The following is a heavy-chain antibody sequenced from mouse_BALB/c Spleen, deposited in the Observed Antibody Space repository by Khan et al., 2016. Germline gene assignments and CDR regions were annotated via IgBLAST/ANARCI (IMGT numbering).Heavy chain of an antibody. CDR1: GYTFTNYG. CDR3: ARGVGYFLDY. D-gene: IGHD2-3*01. Sequence: QIQLVQSGPELKKPGETVKISCKASGYTFTNYGMNWVKQAPGKGLKWMGWINTYTGEPTYADDFKGRFAFSLETSASTAYLQINNLKNEDTATYFCARGVGYFLDYWGQGTTLTVSS. V-gene: IGHV9-3-1*01. CDR2: INTYTGEP. J-gene: IGHJ2*01.